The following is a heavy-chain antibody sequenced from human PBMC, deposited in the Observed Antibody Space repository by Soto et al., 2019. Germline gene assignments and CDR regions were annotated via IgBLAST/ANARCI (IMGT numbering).Heavy chain of an antibody. CDR1: GGSISSSSYS. CDR2: IYYSGST. CDR3: GRQPGHCGRTTCFGYYSVDV. Sequence: QLQLQESGPRLVKPSETLSLTCSVSGGSISSSSYSWGWIRQPPGKGLEWIGTIYYSGSTHYNPSREGRVAITADTPNNQLSLMLSSVTAANTAVYYCGRQPGHCGRTTCFGYYSVDVWGQGTTVTVS. D-gene: IGHD2-2*01. V-gene: IGHV4-39*01. J-gene: IGHJ6*02.